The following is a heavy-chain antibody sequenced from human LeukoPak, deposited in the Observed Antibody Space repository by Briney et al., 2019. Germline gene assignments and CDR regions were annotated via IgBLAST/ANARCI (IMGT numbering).Heavy chain of an antibody. Sequence: ASVKVSCTASGYTFTSYAMHWVRQAPGQRFEWMGWINAGSGNTKYSQNFQGRVTISRDTSASTAYMELSSLTSEDTAVYYCARDSGEYYFDYWGQGTLVTVSS. D-gene: IGHD2-15*01. J-gene: IGHJ4*02. V-gene: IGHV1-3*01. CDR3: ARDSGEYYFDY. CDR1: GYTFTSYA. CDR2: INAGSGNT.